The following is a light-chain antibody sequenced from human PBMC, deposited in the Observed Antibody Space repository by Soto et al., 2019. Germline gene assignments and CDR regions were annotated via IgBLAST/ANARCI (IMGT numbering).Light chain of an antibody. CDR1: STDVGDYKY. V-gene: IGLV2-14*01. CDR2: EVN. J-gene: IGLJ1*01. CDR3: TSYTRDTTYV. Sequence: QSALTQPASVSGSPGQSITISCTGTSTDVGDYKYVSWYQQHPGKVPKLIIYEVNNRPSGVSNRFSGSKSGDTASLNISGLQAEDEADYYCTSYTRDTTYVFGTGTQLTVL.